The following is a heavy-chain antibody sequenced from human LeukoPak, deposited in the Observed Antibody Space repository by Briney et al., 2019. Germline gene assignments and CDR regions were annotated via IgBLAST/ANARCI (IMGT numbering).Heavy chain of an antibody. CDR1: GFTFSSYA. J-gene: IGHJ3*02. CDR2: ISGSGGST. Sequence: GGSLRLSCAASGFTFSSYAMSWVRQAPGKGLEWVSAISGSGGSTYYADSVKGRFTISRDNSKNTLYLQMNSLRVEDTAVYYCAKDHYYDSSGPPDDAFDIWGQGTMVTVSS. D-gene: IGHD3-22*01. V-gene: IGHV3-23*01. CDR3: AKDHYYDSSGPPDDAFDI.